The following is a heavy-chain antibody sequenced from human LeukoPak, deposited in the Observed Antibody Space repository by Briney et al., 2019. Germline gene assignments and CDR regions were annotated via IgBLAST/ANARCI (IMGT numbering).Heavy chain of an antibody. CDR3: AKDAPLAYCGGDCYFFDY. D-gene: IGHD2-21*02. Sequence: GGSLRLSCAASGFTFSSYAMSWVRQAPGKGLEWVSAISGSGGSTYYADSVKGRFTISRDSSKNTLYLQMNSLRAEDTAVYYCAKDAPLAYCGGDCYFFDYWGQGTLVTVSS. V-gene: IGHV3-23*01. J-gene: IGHJ4*02. CDR1: GFTFSSYA. CDR2: ISGSGGST.